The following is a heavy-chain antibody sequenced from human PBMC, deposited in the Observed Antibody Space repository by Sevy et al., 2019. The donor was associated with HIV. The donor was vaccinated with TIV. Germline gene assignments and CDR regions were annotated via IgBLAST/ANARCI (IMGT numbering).Heavy chain of an antibody. CDR1: GDSIRSQSHY. D-gene: IGHD3-3*01. J-gene: IGHJ4*01. V-gene: IGHV4-39*01. Sequence: SETLSLTCTVSGDSIRSQSHYWAWTRQSPGKGLEWIASIYYTGSSYYNLSLRGRVTISVDTSKEQISLKLTSMTAADTAVYFCARQVRFSGVIINHFDYWGHGTLVTVSS. CDR3: ARQVRFSGVIINHFDY. CDR2: IYYTGSS.